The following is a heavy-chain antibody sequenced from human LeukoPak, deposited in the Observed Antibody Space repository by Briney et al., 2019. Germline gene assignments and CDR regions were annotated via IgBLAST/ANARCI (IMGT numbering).Heavy chain of an antibody. J-gene: IGHJ4*02. CDR2: INHSGST. CDR1: GGSFSGYY. D-gene: IGHD2-15*01. V-gene: IGHV4-34*01. CDR3: ARTSRYHSCSFDY. Sequence: SETLSLTCAVYGGSFSGYYWSWIRQPPGKGLEWIGEINHSGSTNYNPSLKSRVTISVDTSKNQFSLKLSSVTAADTAVYYCARTSRYHSCSFDYWGQGTLVTVSS.